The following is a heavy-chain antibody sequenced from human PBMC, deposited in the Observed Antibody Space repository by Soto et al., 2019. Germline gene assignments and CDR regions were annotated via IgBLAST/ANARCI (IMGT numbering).Heavy chain of an antibody. CDR3: ARRDPYAGMDV. CDR2: INHSGST. Sequence: SETLSLTCAVYGGSFSGYYWSWIRQPPGKGLEWIGEINHSGSTNYNPSLKSRVTISVDTSKNQFSLKLSSVTAADTAVYYCARRDPYAGMDVWGQGTTVTVSS. CDR1: GGSFSGYY. J-gene: IGHJ6*02. V-gene: IGHV4-34*01. D-gene: IGHD3-16*01.